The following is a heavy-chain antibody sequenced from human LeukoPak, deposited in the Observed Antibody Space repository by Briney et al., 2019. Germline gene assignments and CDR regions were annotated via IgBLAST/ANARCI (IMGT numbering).Heavy chain of an antibody. CDR1: GFTFSSYW. J-gene: IGHJ4*02. V-gene: IGHV3-7*01. CDR3: ARDPFDY. Sequence: GGSLRLSCAASGFTFSSYWTSWVRQAPGKGLEWVANIKQDGSEKYYVDSVKGRFTISRDNAKNSLYLQMNSLRAEDTAVYYCARDPFDYWGQGTLVTVSS. CDR2: IKQDGSEK.